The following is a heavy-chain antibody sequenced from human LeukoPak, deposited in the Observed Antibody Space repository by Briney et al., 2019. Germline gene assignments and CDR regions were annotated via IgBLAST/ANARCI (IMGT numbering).Heavy chain of an antibody. CDR2: ISCNSGSI. V-gene: IGHV3-9*01. CDR3: AKDMGGSGSSALDY. D-gene: IGHD3-10*01. Sequence: GGSLRLSCAASGFTFDDYAMHWVRQAPGKGLEWVSGISCNSGSIGYADSVKGRFTISRDNAKNSLYLQMNSLRAEDTALYYCAKDMGGSGSSALDYWGQGTLVTVSS. J-gene: IGHJ4*02. CDR1: GFTFDDYA.